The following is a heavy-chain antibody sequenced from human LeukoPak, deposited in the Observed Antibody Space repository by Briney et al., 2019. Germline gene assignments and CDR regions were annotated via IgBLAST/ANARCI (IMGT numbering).Heavy chain of an antibody. CDR2: INYDGVTT. CDR3: ARDIDQGTDVAGYMDV. CDR1: GFTFSSYW. V-gene: IGHV3-74*01. D-gene: IGHD6-19*01. J-gene: IGHJ6*03. Sequence: GGSLRLSCAASGFTFSSYWMHWVRQAPGKGLMYVSRINYDGVTTRYADSVTGRFTISGDNAKNTLYLQMNSLRAEDTAVYYCARDIDQGTDVAGYMDVWGKGTTVTVSS.